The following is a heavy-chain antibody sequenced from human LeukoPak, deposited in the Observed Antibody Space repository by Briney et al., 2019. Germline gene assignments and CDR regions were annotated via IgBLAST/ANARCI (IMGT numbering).Heavy chain of an antibody. CDR2: IYTTGNS. Sequence: PSETLSLTCTVSGGSTSNYYWSWIRQPAGRGLEWIGRIYTTGNSSYRPSLKSRVTISVDTSKNQFSLKLSSVTAADTAVYYCASPSGGDSSWYYFDYWGQGTLVTVSS. D-gene: IGHD6-13*01. CDR3: ASPSGGDSSWYYFDY. V-gene: IGHV4-4*07. CDR1: GGSTSNYY. J-gene: IGHJ4*02.